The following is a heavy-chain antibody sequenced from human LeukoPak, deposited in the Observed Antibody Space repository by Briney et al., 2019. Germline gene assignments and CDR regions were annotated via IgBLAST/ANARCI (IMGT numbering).Heavy chain of an antibody. D-gene: IGHD1-26*01. CDR2: ISYDGSNK. J-gene: IGHJ4*02. CDR3: AKVPRGYSGSYHDY. CDR1: GFTFSSYG. V-gene: IGHV3-30*18. Sequence: GGSLRLSCAASGFTFSSYGMHWVRQAPGKGLEWVAVISYDGSNKYYADSVKGRFTISRDNSKNTLYLQMNNLRAEDTAVYYCAKVPRGYSGSYHDYWGQGTLVTVSS.